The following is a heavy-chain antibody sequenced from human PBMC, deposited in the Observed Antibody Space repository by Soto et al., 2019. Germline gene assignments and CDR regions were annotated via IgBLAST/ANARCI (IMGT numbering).Heavy chain of an antibody. CDR2: IFPDDSDT. V-gene: IGHV5-51*01. CDR1: GYIINNYW. D-gene: IGHD3-16*01. Sequence: GESLKISCKASGYIINNYWIGGVRPMPGQGLEWMGIIFPDDSDTRYSPSFQGHVTISVDKSISTAYVQWSSLKDSDSAIYYCFRGGVTSRTFDYWGQGTLVTVSS. CDR3: FRGGVTSRTFDY. J-gene: IGHJ4*02.